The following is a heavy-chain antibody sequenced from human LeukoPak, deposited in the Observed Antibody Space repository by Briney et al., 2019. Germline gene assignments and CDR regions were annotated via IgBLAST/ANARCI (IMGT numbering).Heavy chain of an antibody. D-gene: IGHD6-6*01. CDR1: GGTFSSYA. J-gene: IGHJ6*03. V-gene: IGHV1-69*13. CDR3: ARSASLYYYYMDV. Sequence: GASVKVSCKASGGTFSSYAISWVRQAPGQGLEWMGGVIPIFGTANYAQKFQGRVTITADESTSTAYMELRSLRSDDTAVYYCARSASLYYYYMDVWGKGTTVTVSS. CDR2: VIPIFGTA.